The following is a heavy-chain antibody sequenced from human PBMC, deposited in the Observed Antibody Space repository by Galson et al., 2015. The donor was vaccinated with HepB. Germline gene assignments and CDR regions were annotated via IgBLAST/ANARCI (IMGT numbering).Heavy chain of an antibody. V-gene: IGHV5-51*01. CDR1: GYSFTTYW. CDR2: IYPGDSDT. J-gene: IGHJ4*02. Sequence: QSGAEVKEPGESLKISCRGSGYSFTTYWIGWVRQMPGKGLEWMGIIYPGDSDTRYSPSFQGQVTISADKSIDTAYLQWSSLKASDTAMYYCARHLAPLGSFDYWGQGTLVTVSS. D-gene: IGHD2-15*01. CDR3: ARHLAPLGSFDY.